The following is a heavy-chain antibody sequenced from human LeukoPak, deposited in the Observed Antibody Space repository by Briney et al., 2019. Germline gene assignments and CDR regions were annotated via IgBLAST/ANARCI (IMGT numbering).Heavy chain of an antibody. J-gene: IGHJ5*02. CDR2: FYAGESDT. CDR1: GYSFTSYW. Sequence: GESLQISCKCSGYSFTSYWIGWGRPVPGEGLEGVGIFYAGESDTIYSPSFQGQVTISADKSITTAYLQWSSLKASDTAMYYCARKGQSLAENWFDPWGQGTLVTVSS. D-gene: IGHD6-19*01. CDR3: ARKGQSLAENWFDP. V-gene: IGHV5-51*01.